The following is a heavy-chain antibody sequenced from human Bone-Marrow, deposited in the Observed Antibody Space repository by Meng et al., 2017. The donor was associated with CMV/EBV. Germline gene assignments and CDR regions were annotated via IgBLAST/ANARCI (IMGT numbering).Heavy chain of an antibody. CDR1: GFTFSSYS. CDR2: ISSSSSYI. CDR3: ARDCWVAGTFYDYYYGMDV. J-gene: IGHJ6*02. Sequence: LSLTCAASGFTFSSYSMNWVRQAPGKGLEWVSSISSSSSYIYYADSVKGRFTISRDNAKNSLYLQMNSLRAEDTAVYYCARDCWVAGTFYDYYYGMDVWGQGTTVTVSS. D-gene: IGHD6-19*01. V-gene: IGHV3-21*01.